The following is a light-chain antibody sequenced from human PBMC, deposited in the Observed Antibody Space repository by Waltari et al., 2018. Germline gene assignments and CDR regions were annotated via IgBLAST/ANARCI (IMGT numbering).Light chain of an antibody. CDR1: SLRRYY. CDR3: LSRDTSSTRL. V-gene: IGLV3-19*01. Sequence: SSELTQDPAVSVALGQTGRITCQGDSLRRYYASWYQQRPRQAPILVLYGQDNRPSWIPYRFSGSTSGNTASLTITGAQAEDEADYYCLSRDTSSTRLFGGGTRLTV. J-gene: IGLJ2*01. CDR2: GQD.